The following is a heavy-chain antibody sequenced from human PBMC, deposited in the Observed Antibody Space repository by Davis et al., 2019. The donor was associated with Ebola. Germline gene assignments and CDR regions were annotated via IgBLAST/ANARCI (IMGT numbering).Heavy chain of an antibody. CDR1: GFTFSDYY. CDR3: ARGPYSSSSLMVYYYYGMDV. V-gene: IGHV3-11*06. J-gene: IGHJ6*04. Sequence: GESLKISCAASGFTFSDYYMSWIRQAPGKGLEWVSYISSSSSYTNYADSVKGRFTISRDNAKNSQYLQMNSLRAEDTAVYYCARGPYSSSSLMVYYYYGMDVWGKGTTVTVSS. D-gene: IGHD6-6*01. CDR2: ISSSSSYT.